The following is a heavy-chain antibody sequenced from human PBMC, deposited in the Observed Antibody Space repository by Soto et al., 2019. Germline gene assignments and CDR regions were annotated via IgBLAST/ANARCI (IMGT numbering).Heavy chain of an antibody. CDR2: IYYSGST. D-gene: IGHD2-15*01. J-gene: IGHJ6*02. CDR3: ARARMLASYYYYGMDV. Sequence: SETLSLTCTVSGGSVSSGSYYWSWIRQPPGKGLEWIGYIYYSGSTNYNPSLKSRVTISVDTSKNQFSLELSSVTAADTAVYYCARARMLASYYYYGMDVWGQGTTVTVS. CDR1: GGSVSSGSYY. V-gene: IGHV4-61*01.